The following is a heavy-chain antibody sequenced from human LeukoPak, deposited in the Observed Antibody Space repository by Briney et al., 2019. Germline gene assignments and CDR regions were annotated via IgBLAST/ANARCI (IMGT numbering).Heavy chain of an antibody. CDR1: GFTFSSYA. CDR2: ISGSGGST. CDR3: AKATPKSIAVAGRPQAHY. J-gene: IGHJ4*02. V-gene: IGHV3-23*01. D-gene: IGHD6-19*01. Sequence: GGSLRLSCAASGFTFSSYAMSWVRQAPGKGLEWVSAISGSGGSTYYADSVKGRFTISRVNSKNTLYLQMNSLRAEDTAVYYCAKATPKSIAVAGRPQAHYWGQGTLVTVSS.